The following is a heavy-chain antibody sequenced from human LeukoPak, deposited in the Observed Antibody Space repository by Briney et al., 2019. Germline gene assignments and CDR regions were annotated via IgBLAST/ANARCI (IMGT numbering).Heavy chain of an antibody. CDR2: ISGSGGST. J-gene: IGHJ4*02. Sequence: GGSLRLSCAASGFTFSSYAMSWVRQAPGKGLEWVSAISGSGGSTYYADSVKGRFTISRDNSKNTLYLQTNSLRAEDTAVYYCAKDLGYYDSSGSDYWGQGTLVTVSS. CDR1: GFTFSSYA. CDR3: AKDLGYYDSSGSDY. D-gene: IGHD3-22*01. V-gene: IGHV3-23*01.